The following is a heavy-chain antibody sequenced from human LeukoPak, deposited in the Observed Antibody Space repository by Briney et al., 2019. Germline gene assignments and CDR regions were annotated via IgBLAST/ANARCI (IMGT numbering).Heavy chain of an antibody. CDR2: INHSGST. J-gene: IGHJ3*02. Sequence: SETLSLTCAVYGGSFSGYYWSWIRQPPGKGLEWIGEINHSGSTNYNPSLKSRVTISVDTSKNQFSLKLSSVTAADTAVYYCARRGRPSLLNAFDIWGQGTMVTVSS. CDR1: GGSFSGYY. CDR3: ARRGRPSLLNAFDI. V-gene: IGHV4-34*01. D-gene: IGHD3-16*01.